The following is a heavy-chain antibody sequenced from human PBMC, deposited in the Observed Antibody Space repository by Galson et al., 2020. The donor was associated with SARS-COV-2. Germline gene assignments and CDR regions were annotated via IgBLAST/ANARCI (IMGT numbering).Heavy chain of an antibody. CDR2: IYNSGST. CDR3: ARSFSSSWYSYVFDN. D-gene: IGHD6-13*01. Sequence: SETLFLTCTVSGGSIRSSTSYWGWIRQPPGKGLEWIGSIYNSGSTDYNPSLKSRVTIFVDTSKNQFSLKLSSVSAADTAVYSCARSFSSSWYSYVFDNWGRGTMVTVCS. J-gene: IGHJ3*02. CDR1: GGSIRSSTSY. V-gene: IGHV4-39*01.